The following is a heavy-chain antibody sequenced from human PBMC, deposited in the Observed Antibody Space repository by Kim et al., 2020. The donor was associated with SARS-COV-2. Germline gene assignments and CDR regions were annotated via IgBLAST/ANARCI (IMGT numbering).Heavy chain of an antibody. V-gene: IGHV3-9*01. D-gene: IGHD5-18*01. CDR2: ISWNSGGI. Sequence: GGSLRLSCAASGFTFGDYAMHWVRQTPGKGLEWVSGISWNSGGIVYADSVKGRFTISRDNAKNSLYLQMNSLRAEDTALYYCAKAPAGGYTYVKMYYFDYWGQGTLVTVSS. CDR3: AKAPAGGYTYVKMYYFDY. J-gene: IGHJ4*02. CDR1: GFTFGDYA.